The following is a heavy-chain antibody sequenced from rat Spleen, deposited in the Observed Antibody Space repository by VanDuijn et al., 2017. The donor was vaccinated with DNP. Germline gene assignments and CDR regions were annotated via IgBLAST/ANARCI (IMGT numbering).Heavy chain of an antibody. CDR3: ARSRLPGYYPFAC. CDR2: ITSAGRNS. CDR1: GFTFSTFS. V-gene: IGHV5-25*01. Sequence: EVQLVESGGGLVQPGRSLKLSCAASGFTFSTFSMAWVRQAPKKGLEWVATITSAGRNSYYPDSVKGRFTISRDDAKSSLYLQMNSLKSEDTATYYCARSRLPGYYPFACWGQGTLVTVSS. J-gene: IGHJ3*01. D-gene: IGHD1-4*01.